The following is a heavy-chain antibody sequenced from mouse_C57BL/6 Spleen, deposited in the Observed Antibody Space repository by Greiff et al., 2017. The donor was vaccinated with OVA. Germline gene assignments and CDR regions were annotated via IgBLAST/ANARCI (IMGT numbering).Heavy chain of an antibody. V-gene: IGHV1-26*01. Sequence: EVQLQQSGPELVKPGASVKISCKASGYTFTDYYMNWVKQSHGKSLEWIGDINPNNGGTSYNQKFKGKATLTVDKSSSTAYMELRSLTSEDSAVYYCARGFAYWGQVTLVTVSA. CDR2: INPNNGGT. CDR1: GYTFTDYY. J-gene: IGHJ3*01. CDR3: ARGFAY.